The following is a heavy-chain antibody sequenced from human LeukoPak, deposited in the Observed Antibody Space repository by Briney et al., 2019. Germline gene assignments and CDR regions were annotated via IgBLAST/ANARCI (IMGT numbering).Heavy chain of an antibody. V-gene: IGHV3-21*01. CDR1: GFTFTSHN. J-gene: IGHJ4*02. CDR2: ISSSSTYI. CDR3: ARVELEAVSYGAADF. Sequence: GGSLRLSCAASGFTFTSHNMNWIRQAPGKGLGWVSSISSSSTYINYADSVKGRFTISRDNAKNSLYLQMNSLRAEDTAVYYCARVELEAVSYGAADFWGQGTLVTVSS. D-gene: IGHD1-26*01.